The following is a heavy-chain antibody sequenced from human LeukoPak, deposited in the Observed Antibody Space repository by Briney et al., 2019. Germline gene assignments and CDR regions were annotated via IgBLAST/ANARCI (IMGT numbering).Heavy chain of an antibody. Sequence: GGSLRLSCTASGFPFIEYSMNWVRQAPGKGLEWISYIGIDSGNTKYADSVRGRFTISADKAKNSLYLQMNSLRVEDTAVYYCARDHNYALDNWVQGTLVSVAS. V-gene: IGHV3-48*01. CDR3: ARDHNYALDN. CDR1: GFPFIEYS. CDR2: IGIDSGNT. D-gene: IGHD1-1*01. J-gene: IGHJ4*02.